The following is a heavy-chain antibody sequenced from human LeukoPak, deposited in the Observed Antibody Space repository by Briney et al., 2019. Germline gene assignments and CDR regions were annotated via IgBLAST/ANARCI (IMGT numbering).Heavy chain of an antibody. Sequence: GGSLRLSCAASGFTFSSYGMHWVRQAPGEGLEWVAVISYDGSNKYYADSVKGRFTISRDNSKNTLYLQMNSLRAEDTAVYYCAKDNVWDSSSYFDYWGQGTLVTVSS. CDR1: GFTFSSYG. V-gene: IGHV3-30*18. CDR3: AKDNVWDSSSYFDY. CDR2: ISYDGSNK. D-gene: IGHD6-6*01. J-gene: IGHJ4*02.